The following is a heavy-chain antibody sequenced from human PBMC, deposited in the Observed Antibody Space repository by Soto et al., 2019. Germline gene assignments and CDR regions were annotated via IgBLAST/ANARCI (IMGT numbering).Heavy chain of an antibody. CDR2: IKSKTDGGTT. V-gene: IGHV3-15*07. CDR1: GFTFSSAS. Sequence: SLRLSCAASGFTFSSASMNWVRQAPGKGLEWVGRIKSKTDGGTTDYAAPVKGRFTISRDDSKNTLYLQMNSLKTEDTAVYYCTTDAAYTYGWAYWGQGTLVTVSS. J-gene: IGHJ4*02. CDR3: TTDAAYTYGWAY. D-gene: IGHD5-18*01.